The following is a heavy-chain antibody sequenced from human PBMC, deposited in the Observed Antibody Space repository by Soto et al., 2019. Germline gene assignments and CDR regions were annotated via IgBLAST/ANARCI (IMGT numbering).Heavy chain of an antibody. J-gene: IGHJ5*02. D-gene: IGHD3-3*01. CDR2: IYSSGST. Sequence: QVQLQESGPGLVKPSETLSLTCTVSGGSISSYYWSWIRQPPGKGLEWMGYIYSSGSTNYNPSTKSRVTISVDRSKNQFSLKLSSVTAADTAVYYCARVAARGTSFGSGKPIFGLFDPWGQGTLVTVSS. V-gene: IGHV4-59*01. CDR3: ARVAARGTSFGSGKPIFGLFDP. CDR1: GGSISSYY.